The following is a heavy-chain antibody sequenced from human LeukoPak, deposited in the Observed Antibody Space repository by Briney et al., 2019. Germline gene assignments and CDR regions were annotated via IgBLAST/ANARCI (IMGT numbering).Heavy chain of an antibody. CDR1: GFTFSSYW. Sequence: GGSLRLSCAASGFTFSSYWMSWVRQAPGKGLEWVANIKQDGSEKYYVDSVKGRFTISRDNAKNSLYLQMNSLRAEDAAVYYCARDPGRWLQFSHFDYWGQGTLVTVSS. V-gene: IGHV3-7*01. CDR2: IKQDGSEK. J-gene: IGHJ4*02. D-gene: IGHD5-24*01. CDR3: ARDPGRWLQFSHFDY.